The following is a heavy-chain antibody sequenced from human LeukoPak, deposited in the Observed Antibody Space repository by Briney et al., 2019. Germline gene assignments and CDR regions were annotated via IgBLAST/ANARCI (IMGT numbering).Heavy chain of an antibody. D-gene: IGHD4-17*01. CDR2: ISYDGSNK. V-gene: IGHV3-30-3*01. CDR1: GFTFSSYA. Sequence: GRSLRLSCAASGFTFSSYAMHWVRQAPGKGLEWVAVISYDGSNKYYADSVKGRFTISRDNSKNTLYLQVNSLRAEDTAVYYCARGFYGDYVSYDYWGQGTLVTVSS. CDR3: ARGFYGDYVSYDY. J-gene: IGHJ4*02.